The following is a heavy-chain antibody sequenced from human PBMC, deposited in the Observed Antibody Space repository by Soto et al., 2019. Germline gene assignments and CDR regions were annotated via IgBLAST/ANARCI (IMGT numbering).Heavy chain of an antibody. CDR2: ISTSGNV. CDR3: ARDNNDFWSLYPRAFDY. J-gene: IGHJ4*02. V-gene: IGHV4-4*07. D-gene: IGHD3-3*01. CDR1: GGSLTKYY. Sequence: VPLQESGPGLVKPSETLSLTCTVSGGSLTKYYWSWIRQPDGKELEWIGRISTSGNVVSKASLRSRLTMSVDTSKNQLSLRLTSVTAADTAVYYCARDNNDFWSLYPRAFDYWGQGALVTVSS.